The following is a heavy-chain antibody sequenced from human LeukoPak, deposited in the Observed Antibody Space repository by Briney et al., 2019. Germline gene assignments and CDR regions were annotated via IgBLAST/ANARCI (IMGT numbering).Heavy chain of an antibody. CDR2: IYHSGSA. D-gene: IGHD6-13*01. V-gene: IGHV4-38-2*02. Sequence: PSETLSLTCSVSRYSISSGYYWAWIRQPPGKGLEWIGSIYHSGSAYYNASLKSRVTISVDTSKNQFSLKLTSVTAADTAVYFCASSAASSWYGGDAFDIWGQGTMVTVSS. CDR3: ASSAASSWYGGDAFDI. J-gene: IGHJ3*02. CDR1: RYSISSGYY.